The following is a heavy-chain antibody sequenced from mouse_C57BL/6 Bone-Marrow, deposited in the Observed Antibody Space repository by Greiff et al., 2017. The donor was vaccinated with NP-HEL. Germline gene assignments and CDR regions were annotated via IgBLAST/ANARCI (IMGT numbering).Heavy chain of an antibody. V-gene: IGHV5-4*01. Sequence: EVKLVESGGGLVKPGGSLKLSCAASGFTFSSYAMSWVRQTPEKRLEWVATISDGGSYTYSPDNVKGRFTISRDNAKNNLYLQMSHLKSEDTAMYYCARDHSYYAMDYWGQGTSVTVSS. CDR3: ARDHSYYAMDY. CDR1: GFTFSSYA. J-gene: IGHJ4*01. CDR2: ISDGGSYT.